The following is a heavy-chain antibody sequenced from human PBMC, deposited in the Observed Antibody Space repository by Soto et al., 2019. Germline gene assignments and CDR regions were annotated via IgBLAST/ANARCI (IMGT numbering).Heavy chain of an antibody. D-gene: IGHD6-6*01. Sequence: LTCTVSGGSISSSSYYWGWIRQPPGKGLEWIGSIYYSGSTYYNPSLKSRVTISVDTSKNQFSLKLSSGTAADTAVYYCARQLVPGNYFDYWGQGTLVTVSS. CDR3: ARQLVPGNYFDY. V-gene: IGHV4-39*01. CDR2: IYYSGST. J-gene: IGHJ4*02. CDR1: GGSISSSSYY.